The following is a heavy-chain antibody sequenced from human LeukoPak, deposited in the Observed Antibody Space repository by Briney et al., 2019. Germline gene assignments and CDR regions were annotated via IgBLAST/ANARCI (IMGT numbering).Heavy chain of an antibody. D-gene: IGHD1-1*01. CDR2: IWYDGSNK. CDR1: GFTFSSYG. J-gene: IGHJ4*02. Sequence: GGSLRLSCAASGFTFSSYGMHWVRQAPGKGLEWVAVIWYDGSNKYYADSVKGRFTISRDNSKNTLYLQVNSLRAEDTAVYYCAKHASWRAGTFLFDYWGQRTLVTVSS. CDR3: AKHASWRAGTFLFDY. V-gene: IGHV3-33*06.